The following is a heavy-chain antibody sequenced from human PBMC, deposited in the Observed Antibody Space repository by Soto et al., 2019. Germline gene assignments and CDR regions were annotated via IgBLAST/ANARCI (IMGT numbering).Heavy chain of an antibody. D-gene: IGHD4-17*01. CDR1: GYSFTNND. V-gene: IGHV1-8*01. Sequence: ASVKVSCKASGYSFTNNDVSWVRQATGQGLEWMGWMNPGSGDTGYAQKFQGRVTMTEDTSTDTAYMELSSLRSEDTAVYYCATLSYGDYFDYWGQGTLVTVSS. CDR3: ATLSYGDYFDY. J-gene: IGHJ4*02. CDR2: MNPGSGDT.